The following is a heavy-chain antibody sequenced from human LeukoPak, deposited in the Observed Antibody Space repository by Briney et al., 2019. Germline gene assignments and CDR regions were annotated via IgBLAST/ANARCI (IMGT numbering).Heavy chain of an antibody. CDR1: GFTFSTFW. D-gene: IGHD2-8*01. Sequence: GGSLRLSCAASGFTFSTFWMTWVRQAPGKGLEWVASIREDGSEKTSVDSVKGRFTISRDNAKNSLYLQMDSLRAEDTAVYYCARGPTNGQAFDYWGQGTLVSVSS. V-gene: IGHV3-7*01. J-gene: IGHJ4*02. CDR2: IREDGSEK. CDR3: ARGPTNGQAFDY.